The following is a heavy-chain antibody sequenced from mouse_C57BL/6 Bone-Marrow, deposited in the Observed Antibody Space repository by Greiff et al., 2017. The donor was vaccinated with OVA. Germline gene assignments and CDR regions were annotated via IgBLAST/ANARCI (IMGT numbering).Heavy chain of an antibody. J-gene: IGHJ3*01. V-gene: IGHV5-9-1*02. CDR1: GFTFSSYA. D-gene: IGHD1-1*02. Sequence: EVMLVESGEGLVKPGGSLKLSCAASGFTFSSYAMSWVRQTPEKRLEWVAYISSGGDYIYYADTVKGRFTISRDNARNTLYLQMSSLKSEDTARYYCTRGGGFFAYWGQGTLVTVSA. CDR2: ISSGGDYI. CDR3: TRGGGFFAY.